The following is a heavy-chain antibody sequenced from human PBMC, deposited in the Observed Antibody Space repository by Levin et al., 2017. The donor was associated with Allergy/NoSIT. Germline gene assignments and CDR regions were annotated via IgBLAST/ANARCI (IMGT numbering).Heavy chain of an antibody. D-gene: IGHD6-13*01. V-gene: IGHV3-66*01. CDR1: GFTVSSNY. CDR2: IYSGGST. Sequence: GGSLRLSCAASGFTVSSNYMSWVRQAPGKGLEWVSVIYSGGSTYYADSVKGRFTISRDNSKNTLYLQMNSLRAEDTAVYYCTSRKDSSSWHFDYWGQGTLVTVSS. J-gene: IGHJ4*02. CDR3: TSRKDSSSWHFDY.